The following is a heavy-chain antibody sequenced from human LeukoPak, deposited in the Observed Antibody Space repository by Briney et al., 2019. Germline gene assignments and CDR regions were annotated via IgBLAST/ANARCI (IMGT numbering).Heavy chain of an antibody. CDR2: IYYSGYT. J-gene: IGHJ4*02. CDR3: ARREDTSWYYFDF. Sequence: SETLSLTCTVSGGSISSSSYYGGWIRQPPGKGLEWIGSIYYSGYTYYNPSLKSRVTMSVDTSKNQFSLKQTSLTAADTAVYFCARREDTSWYYFDFWGQGTQVTVSS. V-gene: IGHV4-39*01. D-gene: IGHD2-2*01. CDR1: GGSISSSSYY.